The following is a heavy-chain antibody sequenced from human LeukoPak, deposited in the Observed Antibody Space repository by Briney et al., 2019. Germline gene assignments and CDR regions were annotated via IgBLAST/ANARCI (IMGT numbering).Heavy chain of an antibody. CDR2: IPDSGDST. D-gene: IGHD2-15*01. CDR1: GFTFSNYA. CDR3: VKEVGRRGIPCFDY. Sequence: GGSLRLSCAASGFTFSNYAMSWVRQAPGKGLEWVSGIPDSGDSTYYVDSVEGRFTLSRDNSKNTLYLQMNSLRAEDTAIYYCVKEVGRRGIPCFDYWGQGALVSVSS. J-gene: IGHJ4*02. V-gene: IGHV3-23*01.